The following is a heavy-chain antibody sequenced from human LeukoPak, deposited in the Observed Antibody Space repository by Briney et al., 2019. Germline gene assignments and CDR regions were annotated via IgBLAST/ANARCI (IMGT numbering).Heavy chain of an antibody. CDR1: GYTFTSYA. CDR3: AREWSPYYYDSSGHFDY. Sequence: ASVKVSCKASGYTFTSYAMHWVRQAPGQRLEWMGWINAGNGNTKYSQKFQGRVTITRDTSASTAYMELSSLRSEDTAVYYCAREWSPYYYDSSGHFDYWGQGTLVTVSS. J-gene: IGHJ4*02. V-gene: IGHV1-3*01. D-gene: IGHD3-22*01. CDR2: INAGNGNT.